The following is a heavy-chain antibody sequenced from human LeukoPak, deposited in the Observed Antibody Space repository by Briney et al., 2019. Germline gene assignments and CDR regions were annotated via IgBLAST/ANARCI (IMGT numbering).Heavy chain of an antibody. D-gene: IGHD2-15*01. CDR3: ASFRVVAPTRTIEDY. Sequence: ASVKLTCNASGYTITGYYMHWGRQAPGQGLEWMGWINPNSGGTNYAQKFQGRVTMTRDTSISTAYMELSRLRSDDTAVYYCASFRVVAPTRTIEDYWGQGTLVTVSS. CDR1: GYTITGYY. V-gene: IGHV1-2*02. J-gene: IGHJ4*02. CDR2: INPNSGGT.